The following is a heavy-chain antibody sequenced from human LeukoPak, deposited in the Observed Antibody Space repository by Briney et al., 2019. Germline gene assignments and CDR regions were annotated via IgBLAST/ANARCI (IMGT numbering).Heavy chain of an antibody. CDR1: GFTLSSYA. V-gene: IGHV3-23*01. CDR3: AKHGTAYSSSWFDY. CDR2: ISGAGSST. Sequence: GGSLRLSCAASGFTLSSYAMSWVRQAPGKGLEWVSTISGAGSSTYYADSVKGRFTISRDNSKNTLYLQMNSLRDEDTAGYNCAKHGTAYSSSWFDYWGQGTLVTVSS. D-gene: IGHD6-13*01. J-gene: IGHJ5*01.